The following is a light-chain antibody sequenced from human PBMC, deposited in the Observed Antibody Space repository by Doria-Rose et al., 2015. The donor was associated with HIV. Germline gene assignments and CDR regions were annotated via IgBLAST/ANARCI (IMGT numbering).Light chain of an antibody. CDR3: QQRSNWPPL. J-gene: IGKJ3*01. CDR2: DAS. CDR1: QSVSRY. V-gene: IGKV3-11*01. Sequence: SLSPGERVTLSCRASQSVSRYLAWYQQKPGQAPRLLIYDASNRATGIPARFSGSGSGTDFTLTISSLEPEDYAVYYCQQRSNWPPLFGPGTKVAIK.